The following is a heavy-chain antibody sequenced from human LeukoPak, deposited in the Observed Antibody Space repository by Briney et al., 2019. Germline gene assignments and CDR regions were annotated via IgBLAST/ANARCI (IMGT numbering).Heavy chain of an antibody. J-gene: IGHJ3*02. V-gene: IGHV4-34*01. CDR1: GGSFSDSY. CDR3: ARHYGPEERAFDI. CDR2: INHSGST. Sequence: SETLPLTCAVYGGSFSDSYWSWIRQPPGRGLEWIGEINHSGSTNYNPSLKSRVTISEDTSKNQFSLKVNSVTAADTAVYYCARHYGPEERAFDIWGQGTTVTVSS. D-gene: IGHD3-10*01.